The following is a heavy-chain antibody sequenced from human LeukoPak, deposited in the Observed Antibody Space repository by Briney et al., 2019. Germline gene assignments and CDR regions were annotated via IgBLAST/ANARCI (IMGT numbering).Heavy chain of an antibody. D-gene: IGHD4-11*01. CDR2: ISAYNGNT. CDR1: GYTFTSYG. CDR3: ATAPHDYSISRSINYYYYYGMDV. J-gene: IGHJ6*02. V-gene: IGHV1-18*04. Sequence: GASVKVSCKASGYTFTSYGISWVRQAPGQGLEWMGWISAYNGNTNYAQKLQGRVTMTTDTSTSTAYMELRSLRSDDTAVYYCATAPHDYSISRSINYYYYYGMDVWGQGTTVTVSS.